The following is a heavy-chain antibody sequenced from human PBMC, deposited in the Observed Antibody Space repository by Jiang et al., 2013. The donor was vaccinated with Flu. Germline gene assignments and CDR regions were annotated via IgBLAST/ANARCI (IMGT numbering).Heavy chain of an antibody. D-gene: IGHD5-18*01. Sequence: SGAEVKKPGSSVKVSCQASGGTLSSYIFSWVRQAPGQGLEWMGRIVPMLGITNYAQKFQGRVTITADSSLNTAYMALSSLRSEDTAVYYCARLVDAALALDSWGQGTQVIVSS. CDR1: GGTLSSYI. CDR2: IVPMLGIT. V-gene: IGHV1-69*04. CDR3: ARLVDAALALDS. J-gene: IGHJ4*02.